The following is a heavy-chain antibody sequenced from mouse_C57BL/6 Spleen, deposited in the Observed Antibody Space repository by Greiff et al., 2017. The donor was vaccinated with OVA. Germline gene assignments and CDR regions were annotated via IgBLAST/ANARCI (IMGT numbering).Heavy chain of an antibody. J-gene: IGHJ4*01. CDR3: ADSNQAAMDY. CDR1: GFTFSDYG. D-gene: IGHD2-5*01. CDR2: ISSGSSTI. Sequence: DVKLVESGGGLVKPGGSLTLSCAASGFTFSDYGMHWVRQAPEKGLEWVAYISSGSSTIYYADTVKGRFTISRDNAKNTLFLQMTSLRSEDTAMYYCADSNQAAMDYWGQGTSVTVSS. V-gene: IGHV5-17*01.